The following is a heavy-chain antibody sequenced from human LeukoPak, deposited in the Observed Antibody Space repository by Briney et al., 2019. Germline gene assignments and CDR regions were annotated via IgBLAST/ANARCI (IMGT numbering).Heavy chain of an antibody. CDR3: ASAEGYYDSSGYHLYYFDY. CDR1: GFTLSSFE. V-gene: IGHV3-48*03. CDR2: ISSGGSTI. Sequence: PGGSLRLSCAASGFTLSSFEMKWVRQAPGKGLEWVSYISSGGSTIYYADSVKGRFTISRDNAKNSLYLQMNSLRAEDTAVYYCASAEGYYDSSGYHLYYFDYWGQGTLVTVSS. D-gene: IGHD3-22*01. J-gene: IGHJ4*02.